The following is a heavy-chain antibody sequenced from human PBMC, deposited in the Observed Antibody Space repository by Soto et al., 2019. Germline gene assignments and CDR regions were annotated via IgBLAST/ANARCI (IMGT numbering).Heavy chain of an antibody. CDR3: ARSPQTHSYAQFDS. J-gene: IGHJ4*02. CDR2: VYTVGST. CDR1: GGSLSNYY. Sequence: SETLSLTCTVSGGSLSNYYWSWIRQPAGKGLEWIGRVYTVGSTNYNPSLKSRVTMSIDTSKNQFSLRLTSVTAADTAVYFCARSPQTHSYAQFDSWGQGSLVTVSS. D-gene: IGHD3-16*01. V-gene: IGHV4-4*07.